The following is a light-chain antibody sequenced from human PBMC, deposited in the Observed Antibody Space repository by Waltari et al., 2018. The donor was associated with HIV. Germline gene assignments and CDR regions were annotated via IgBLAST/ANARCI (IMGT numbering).Light chain of an antibody. CDR1: QSVRSN. CDR3: LQYNNWPPWT. V-gene: IGKV3-15*01. J-gene: IGKJ1*01. CDR2: GAS. Sequence: EIVMTQSPGTLSVSPGERATLSCRASQSVRSNLAWYQQKPGQAPRLLIYGASTRATGIPARFSGSGSGTEFTLTISSLQSEDFAVYYCLQYNNWPPWTFGQGTKVEIK.